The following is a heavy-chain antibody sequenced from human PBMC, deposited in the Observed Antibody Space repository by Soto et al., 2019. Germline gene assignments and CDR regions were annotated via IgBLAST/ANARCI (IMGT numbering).Heavy chain of an antibody. D-gene: IGHD3-10*01. CDR2: INHSGST. V-gene: IGHV4-34*01. J-gene: IGHJ5*02. CDR1: GGSFSGYY. Sequence: ETLSLTCAVYGGSFSGYYWSWIRQPPGKGLEWIGEINHSGSTNYNPSLKSRVTISVDTSKNQFSLKLSSVTAADTAVYYCARGRVLLWFGDSDPWGQGTLVTVSS. CDR3: ARGRVLLWFGDSDP.